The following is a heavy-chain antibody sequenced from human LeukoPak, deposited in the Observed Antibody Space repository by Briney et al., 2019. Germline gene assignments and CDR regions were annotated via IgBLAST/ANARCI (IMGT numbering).Heavy chain of an antibody. CDR2: INTYNGNT. CDR1: GYTFTTYA. V-gene: IGHV1-18*01. D-gene: IGHD3-3*01. J-gene: IGHJ4*02. Sequence: VASLKVSCTTSGYTFTTYAISWVRQAPGQGFERMGWINTYNGNTNFAQKFQDRVTMTTDTSTSTAYLELRSLRSDDTAVYYCARDAIQGRLPSDYWGQGTLVTVSS. CDR3: ARDAIQGRLPSDY.